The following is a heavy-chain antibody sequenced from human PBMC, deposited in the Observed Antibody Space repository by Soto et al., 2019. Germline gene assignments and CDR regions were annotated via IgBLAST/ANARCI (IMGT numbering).Heavy chain of an antibody. Sequence: SETGSLTCAVYGGSFSGYYWSWIRQPPGKGLEWIGEINHSGSTNYNPSLKSRVTISVDTSKNQFSLKLSSVTAADTAVYYCARGPYYYGSGSRNRIDYWGQGTLVTVSS. V-gene: IGHV4-34*01. CDR3: ARGPYYYGSGSRNRIDY. D-gene: IGHD3-10*01. CDR2: INHSGST. J-gene: IGHJ4*02. CDR1: GGSFSGYY.